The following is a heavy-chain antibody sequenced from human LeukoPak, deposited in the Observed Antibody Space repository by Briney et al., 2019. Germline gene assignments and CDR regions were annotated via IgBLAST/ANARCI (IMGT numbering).Heavy chain of an antibody. D-gene: IGHD5-18*01. CDR3: AIPVDTAMVTPGYYYYMDV. CDR1: GYTFTGYY. Sequence: ASVKVSCKASGYTFTGYYMHWVRQAPGQGLEWMGWINPNSGGTNYAQKFQGRVTMTRDTSISTAYMELSRPRSDDTAVYYCAIPVDTAMVTPGYYYYMDVWGKGTTVTVSS. CDR2: INPNSGGT. V-gene: IGHV1-2*02. J-gene: IGHJ6*03.